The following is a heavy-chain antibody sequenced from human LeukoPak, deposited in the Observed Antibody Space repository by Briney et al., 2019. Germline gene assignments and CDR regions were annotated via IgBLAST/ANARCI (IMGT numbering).Heavy chain of an antibody. J-gene: IGHJ4*02. V-gene: IGHV1-8*01. D-gene: IGHD2/OR15-2a*01. CDR1: GYSFTDYD. CDR2: MNPKTDNT. Sequence: ASVKVSCKTSGYSFTDYDIHWVRQATGQGLEWMGWMNPKTDNTEYAQKFQGRVTLTWTTSISIAYMELSSLKSEDTAVYFCARSGPISLRFWGQGTLVTVSS. CDR3: ARSGPISLRF.